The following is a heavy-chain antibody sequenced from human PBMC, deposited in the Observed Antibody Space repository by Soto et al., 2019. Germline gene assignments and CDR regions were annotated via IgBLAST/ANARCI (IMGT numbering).Heavy chain of an antibody. J-gene: IGHJ4*02. V-gene: IGHV2-5*02. CDR2: IYWDDDK. CDR1: GFSLSTSGVG. CDR3: ARRKGYSGYDQYYFDY. D-gene: IGHD5-12*01. Sequence: QITLKESGPTLVKPTQTLTLTCTFSGFSLSTSGVGVGWIRQPPGKALEWLALIYWDDDKRYSPSLKSRLTITKDTSKNQVALTMTNMDPVDTATYYCARRKGYSGYDQYYFDYWGQGTLVTVSS.